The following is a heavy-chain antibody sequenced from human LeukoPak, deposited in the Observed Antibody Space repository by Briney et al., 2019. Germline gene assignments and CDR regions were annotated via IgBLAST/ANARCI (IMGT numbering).Heavy chain of an antibody. V-gene: IGHV3-33*01. CDR1: GFTFSSYG. J-gene: IGHJ4*02. CDR3: ARVKYSSGWYYFDY. D-gene: IGHD6-19*01. CDR2: IWYDGSNK. Sequence: GGSLRLPCAASGFTFSSYGMHWVRQAPGKGLEWVAVIWYDGSNKYYADSVKGRFTISRDNSKNTLYLQMNSLRAEDTAVYYCARVKYSSGWYYFDYWGQGTLVTVSS.